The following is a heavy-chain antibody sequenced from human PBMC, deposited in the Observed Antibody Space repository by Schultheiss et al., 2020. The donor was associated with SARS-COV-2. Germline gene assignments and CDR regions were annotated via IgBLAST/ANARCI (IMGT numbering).Heavy chain of an antibody. CDR2: ISSSSSTI. Sequence: GGSLRLSCAASGFTFSSYSMNWVRQAPGKGLEWVSYISSSSSTIYYADSVKGRFTISRDNAKNSLYLQMNSLRAEDTAGYYCARDYCSVGSCYGRDYYGMDVWGQGTTVTVSS. J-gene: IGHJ6*02. CDR3: ARDYCSVGSCYGRDYYGMDV. D-gene: IGHD2-15*01. V-gene: IGHV3-48*01. CDR1: GFTFSSYS.